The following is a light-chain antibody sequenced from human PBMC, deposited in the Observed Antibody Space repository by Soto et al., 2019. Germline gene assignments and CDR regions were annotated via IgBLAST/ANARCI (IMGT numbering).Light chain of an antibody. V-gene: IGKV1-5*01. CDR1: QSISSW. J-gene: IGKJ1*01. Sequence: DIQMTQSPSTLSASVGDRVTITCRASQSISSWLAWYQQKPGKAPKLLIYDASSLESGVPSRFSGSGSGTEFTLTISSLQPDDFATYYCQQYNLLGTFGQGTK. CDR3: QQYNLLGT. CDR2: DAS.